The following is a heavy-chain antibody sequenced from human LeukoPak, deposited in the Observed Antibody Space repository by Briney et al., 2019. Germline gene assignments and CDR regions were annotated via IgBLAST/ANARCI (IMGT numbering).Heavy chain of an antibody. CDR1: GGSFSGYY. D-gene: IGHD2-8*01. CDR3: AEAYCTNGVCSFDY. Sequence: PETLSLTCAVYGGSFSGYYWSWIRQPPGKGLEWIGEINHSGSTNYNPSLKSRVTISVDTSKNQFSLKLSSVTAADTAVYYCAEAYCTNGVCSFDYWGQGTLVTVSS. V-gene: IGHV4-34*01. J-gene: IGHJ4*02. CDR2: INHSGST.